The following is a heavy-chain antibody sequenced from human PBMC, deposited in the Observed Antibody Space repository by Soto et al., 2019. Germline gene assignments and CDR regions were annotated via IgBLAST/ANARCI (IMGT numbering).Heavy chain of an antibody. J-gene: IGHJ4*02. D-gene: IGHD6-13*01. V-gene: IGHV1-69*13. CDR1: GGTFSSCA. Sequence: PVKFSWKASGGTFSSCAISWVRQAPGQGLEWMGGIIPIFGTANYAQKFQGRVTITADESTSTAYMELSSMRSEDTDVYYCATHIAGITYFDYWGQGTLVTVSS. CDR3: ATHIAGITYFDY. CDR2: IIPIFGTA.